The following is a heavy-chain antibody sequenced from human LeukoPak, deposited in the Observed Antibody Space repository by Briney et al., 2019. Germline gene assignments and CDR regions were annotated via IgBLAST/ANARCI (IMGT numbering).Heavy chain of an antibody. Sequence: GGSLRLSCAASGFTFSSYAMSWVRQAPGKGLEWVSSISNSGGRTFYTDSVKGRFTISRDNSKNTLYLQMNSLRAEDTAVYYCAKSGCSSTSCYSILSGWLDPWGQGTLVTVSS. CDR1: GFTFSSYA. J-gene: IGHJ5*02. CDR3: AKSGCSSTSCYSILSGWLDP. D-gene: IGHD2-2*02. V-gene: IGHV3-23*01. CDR2: ISNSGGRT.